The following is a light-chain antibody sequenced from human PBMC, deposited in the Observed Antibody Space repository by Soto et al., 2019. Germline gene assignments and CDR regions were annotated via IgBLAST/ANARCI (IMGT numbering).Light chain of an antibody. CDR2: EVS. CDR1: QSISSW. CDR3: QQYYTYSRT. Sequence: DIQMTQSPSTLSASVGDRVTITCRASQSISSWLAWYQQKSGEAPKLLIYEVSTLSRGVPSRFSGSGSGTEFTLTISSLQPNAVATFYCQQYYTYSRTFGQGTKVEVK. J-gene: IGKJ1*01. V-gene: IGKV1-5*03.